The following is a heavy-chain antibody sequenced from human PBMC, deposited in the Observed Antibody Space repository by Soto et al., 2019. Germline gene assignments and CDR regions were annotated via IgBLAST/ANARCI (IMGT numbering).Heavy chain of an antibody. V-gene: IGHV4-39*01. CDR3: AKGGSGSYSNAFDI. CDR2: IYYSGST. Sequence: TLSLTCTVSGGSISSSSYYWGWIRQPPGRGLEWIGSIYYSGSTYYNPSLKSRVTISVDTSKNQFSLKLSSVTAADTAVYYCAKGGSGSYSNAFDIWGQGT. CDR1: GGSISSSSYY. J-gene: IGHJ3*02. D-gene: IGHD3-10*01.